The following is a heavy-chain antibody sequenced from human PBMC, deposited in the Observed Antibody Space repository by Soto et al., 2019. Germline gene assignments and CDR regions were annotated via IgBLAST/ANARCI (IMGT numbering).Heavy chain of an antibody. J-gene: IGHJ6*02. D-gene: IGHD3-22*01. CDR2: IYPGDSDT. CDR3: ATGGDYYDSSGYYTYYGMDV. V-gene: IGHV5-51*01. Sequence: GESLKLSCKGSGYSFTSYWIGWVRQMPGKGLEWMGIIYPGDSDTRYSPSFQGQVTISADKSISTAYLQWSSLKASDTAMYYCATGGDYYDSSGYYTYYGMDVWGQGTTVTVSS. CDR1: GYSFTSYW.